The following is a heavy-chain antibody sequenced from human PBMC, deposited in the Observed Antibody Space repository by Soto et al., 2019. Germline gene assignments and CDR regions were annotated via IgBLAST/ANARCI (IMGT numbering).Heavy chain of an antibody. J-gene: IGHJ5*02. Sequence: GASVKVSCKASGYTFTGYYMHWVRQAPGQGLEWMGWINPNSGGTNYAQKFQGRVTMTRDTSISTAYMELSRLRSDDTAVYYCARKLGYDFWSGYYRNRKPNWFDPWGQGTLVTVSS. CDR2: INPNSGGT. CDR1: GYTFTGYY. D-gene: IGHD3-3*01. CDR3: ARKLGYDFWSGYYRNRKPNWFDP. V-gene: IGHV1-2*02.